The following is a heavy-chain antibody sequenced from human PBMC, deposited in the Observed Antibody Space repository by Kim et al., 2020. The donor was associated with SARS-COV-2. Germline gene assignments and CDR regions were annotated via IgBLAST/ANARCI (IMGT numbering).Heavy chain of an antibody. CDR3: ARDSSHWNDLSDY. D-gene: IGHD1-1*01. V-gene: IGHV3-11*01. Sequence: GGSLRLSCAASGFTFSDYYMSWIRQAPGKGLEWVSYISSSGSTIYYADSVKGRFTISRDNAKNSLYLQMNSLRAEDTAVYYCARDSSHWNDLSDYWGQGTLVTVSS. CDR1: GFTFSDYY. CDR2: ISSSGSTI. J-gene: IGHJ4*02.